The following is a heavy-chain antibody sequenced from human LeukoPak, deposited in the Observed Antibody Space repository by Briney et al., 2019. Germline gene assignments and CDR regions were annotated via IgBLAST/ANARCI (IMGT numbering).Heavy chain of an antibody. V-gene: IGHV4-59*08. CDR3: ARLLRDYYGSGSYYFDY. CDR1: GGSISSYY. D-gene: IGHD3-10*01. CDR2: IYYSGST. J-gene: IGHJ4*02. Sequence: SETLSLTCTVSGGSISSYYWSWIRQPPGKGLEWIGYIYYSGSTYYNPSLKSRVTISVDTSKNQFSLKLSSVTAADTAVYYCARLLRDYYGSGSYYFDYWGQGTLVTVSS.